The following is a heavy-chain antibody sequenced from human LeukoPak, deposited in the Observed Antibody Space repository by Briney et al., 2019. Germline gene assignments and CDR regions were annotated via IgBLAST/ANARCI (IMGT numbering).Heavy chain of an antibody. V-gene: IGHV3-23*01. D-gene: IGHD6-6*01. CDR1: GFTFSSYA. CDR2: ISGSGGST. Sequence: GGSLRLSCAASGFTFSSYAMSWVRQAPGKGLEWVSAISGSGGSTYYADSVKGRFTISRDNSKNKLNLQMNSLRAEDTAVYYCAKDREAPGGAEFSSSVQYFQHWGQGTLVTVSS. J-gene: IGHJ1*01. CDR3: AKDREAPGGAEFSSSVQYFQH.